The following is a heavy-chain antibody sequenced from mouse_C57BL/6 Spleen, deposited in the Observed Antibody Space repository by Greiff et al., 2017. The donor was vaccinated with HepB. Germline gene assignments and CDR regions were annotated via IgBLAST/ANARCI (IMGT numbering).Heavy chain of an antibody. D-gene: IGHD2-5*01. V-gene: IGHV5-6*01. CDR2: ISSGGSYT. J-gene: IGHJ2*01. Sequence: EVKLQESGGDLVKPGGSLKLSCAASGFTFSSYGMSWVRQTPDKRLEWVATISSGGSYTYYPDSVKGRFTISRDNAKNTLYLQLSSLKTEDTAMYYCARHYSNPYYFDYWGQGTTLTVSS. CDR3: ARHYSNPYYFDY. CDR1: GFTFSSYG.